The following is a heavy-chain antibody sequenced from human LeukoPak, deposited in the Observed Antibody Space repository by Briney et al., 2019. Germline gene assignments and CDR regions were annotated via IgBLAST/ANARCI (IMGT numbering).Heavy chain of an antibody. CDR1: GFTFSSYA. V-gene: IGHV3-7*01. CDR2: IKQDGSEK. CDR3: ARDIIYCSGGSCYSGYYYYGMDV. Sequence: GGSLRLSCAASGFTFSSYAMSWVRQAPGKGLEWVANIKQDGSEKYYVDSVKGRFTISRDNAKNSLYLQMNSLRAEDTAVYYCARDIIYCSGGSCYSGYYYYGMDVWGQGTTVTVSS. J-gene: IGHJ6*02. D-gene: IGHD2-15*01.